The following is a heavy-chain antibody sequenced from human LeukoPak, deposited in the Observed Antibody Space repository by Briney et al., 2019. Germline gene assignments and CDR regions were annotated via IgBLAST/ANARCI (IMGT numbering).Heavy chain of an antibody. Sequence: GGSLRLSCAASGFTFSSYAMHWVRQAPGKGLEWVAVISYDGSNKKYADSVKGRFTISRDNSKNTLYLQMNSLRAEDTAVYYCARETRVRWTDYWGQGILVTVSS. J-gene: IGHJ4*02. D-gene: IGHD5-24*01. CDR2: ISYDGSNK. CDR1: GFTFSSYA. V-gene: IGHV3-30*04. CDR3: ARETRVRWTDY.